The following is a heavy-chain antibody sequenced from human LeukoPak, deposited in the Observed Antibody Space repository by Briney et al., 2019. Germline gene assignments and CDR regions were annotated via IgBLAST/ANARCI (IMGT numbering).Heavy chain of an antibody. CDR1: GYTFTSYG. CDR2: ISAYNGNT. Sequence: ASVKVSCKASGYTFTSYGISWVRQAPGQGLEWMGWISAYNGNTNYAQKLQGRVTMTTDTSTSTAYMELRSLRSHDTAVDYCAREAYYDFWSGYNHYYYMDVWGKGTTVTVSS. J-gene: IGHJ6*03. V-gene: IGHV1-18*01. CDR3: AREAYYDFWSGYNHYYYMDV. D-gene: IGHD3-3*01.